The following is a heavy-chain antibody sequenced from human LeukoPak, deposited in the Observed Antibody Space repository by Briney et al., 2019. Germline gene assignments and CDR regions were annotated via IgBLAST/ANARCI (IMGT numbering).Heavy chain of an antibody. J-gene: IGHJ4*02. V-gene: IGHV1-69*13. D-gene: IGHD5-12*01. CDR1: GGSFRDYC. CDR2: IIPVLGTS. CDR3: ARDTLGEGDDSDYAVYYFDY. Sequence: ASVKVSCKASGGSFRDYCISWVRQAPGQGLEWMGGIIPVLGTSNYAQKFQGRVTITADESTSTAYMELSSLRSEDTAVYYCARDTLGEGDDSDYAVYYFDYWGQGTLVTVSS.